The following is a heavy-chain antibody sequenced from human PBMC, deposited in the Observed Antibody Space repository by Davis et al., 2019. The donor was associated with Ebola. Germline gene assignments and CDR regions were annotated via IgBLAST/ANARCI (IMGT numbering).Heavy chain of an antibody. V-gene: IGHV4-34*01. CDR3: ARATQYYDFWSGYYTGGYFDY. CDR1: GGSFSGYY. CDR2: INHSGST. J-gene: IGHJ4*02. D-gene: IGHD3-3*01. Sequence: SETLSLTCAVYGGSFSGYYWSWIRQPPGKGLEWIGEINHSGSTNYNPSLKSRVTISVDTSKNQFSLKLSSVTAADTAVYYCARATQYYDFWSGYYTGGYFDYWGQGTLVTVSS.